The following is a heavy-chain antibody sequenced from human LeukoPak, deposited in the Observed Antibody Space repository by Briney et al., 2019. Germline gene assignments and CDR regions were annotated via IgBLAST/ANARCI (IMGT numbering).Heavy chain of an antibody. V-gene: IGHV4-4*07. Sequence: SETLSLTCTVSGGSISSYYWSWIRQPAGKGLEWIWRIDTSGSTNYNPSLKSRVTMSVDTSKNQFSLKLSSVTAADTAVYYCARVGIVGATKSAFDIWGQGTMVTVSS. J-gene: IGHJ3*02. CDR1: GGSISSYY. CDR2: IDTSGST. CDR3: ARVGIVGATKSAFDI. D-gene: IGHD1-26*01.